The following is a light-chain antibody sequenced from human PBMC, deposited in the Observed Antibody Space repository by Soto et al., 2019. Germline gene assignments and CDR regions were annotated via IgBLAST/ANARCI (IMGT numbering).Light chain of an antibody. Sequence: EVVMTQSPATLSVSPGERATLSCRASQSVSTNLAWYQQKGGQPPRLLIYGASTRATDIPARFSGRGSGTEFTLTISGLQSEDFAVYYCQQYNNWPPMYTFGQGTKLEIK. CDR2: GAS. CDR1: QSVSTN. V-gene: IGKV3-15*01. CDR3: QQYNNWPPMYT. J-gene: IGKJ2*01.